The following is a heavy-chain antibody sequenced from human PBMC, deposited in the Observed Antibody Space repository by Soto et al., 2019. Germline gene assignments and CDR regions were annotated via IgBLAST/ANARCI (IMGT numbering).Heavy chain of an antibody. J-gene: IGHJ3*02. CDR2: ISHSGRI. CDR1: GGSVSSGSYY. D-gene: IGHD1-1*01. Sequence: SETLCLTCAVYGGSVSSGSYYWSWIRQPPGKGLEWIAEISHSGRIHFNPSLKSRVTISVDTSKNQFSLKMSSVTAADTALYYCARVERGTATTVVDAFDIWGQGTMVTVSS. CDR3: ARVERGTATTVVDAFDI. V-gene: IGHV4-34*01.